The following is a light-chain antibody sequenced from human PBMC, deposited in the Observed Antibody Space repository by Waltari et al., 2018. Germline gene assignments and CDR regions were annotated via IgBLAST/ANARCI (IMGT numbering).Light chain of an antibody. CDR2: SAS. CDR3: QQTSGTPLT. J-gene: IGKJ4*01. V-gene: IGKV1-39*01. CDR1: QSITTF. Sequence: DIQMTQSPPSLSASVGDRVTITCRASQSITTFLNWYQPKPGKAPKLLIYSASSLQGGAPSRFSGSGSGTDFTLTINSLQPEDFATYFCQQTSGTPLTFGGGTKVEI.